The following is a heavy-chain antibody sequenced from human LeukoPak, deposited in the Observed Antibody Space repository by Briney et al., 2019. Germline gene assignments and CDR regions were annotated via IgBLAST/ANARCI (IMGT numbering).Heavy chain of an antibody. J-gene: IGHJ4*02. D-gene: IGHD6-13*01. CDR2: INPNSGGT. V-gene: IGHV1-2*06. CDR3: ASGASGGSWFPFDY. Sequence: ASVKVSCMASGYTFTGYYMHWVRQAPGQGLAWMGRINPNSGGTNYAQKFQGRVTMTRDTSISTAYMELSRLRSDDTAVYYCASGASGGSWFPFDYWGQGTLVTVSS. CDR1: GYTFTGYY.